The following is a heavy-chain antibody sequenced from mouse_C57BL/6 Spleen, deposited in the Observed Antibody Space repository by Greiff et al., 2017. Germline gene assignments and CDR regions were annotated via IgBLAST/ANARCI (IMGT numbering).Heavy chain of an antibody. CDR3: ARGRHMDY. CDR2: IWSGGST. J-gene: IGHJ4*01. Sequence: VQRVESGPGLVQPSQSLSITCTVSGFSLTSYGVHWVRQSPGTGLEWLGVIWSGGSTDYNAAFISRLSISMDNSTSQVFFKMNSLKADDTAIYYCARGRHMDYWGKGASVTVSS. CDR1: GFSLTSYG. V-gene: IGHV2-2*01.